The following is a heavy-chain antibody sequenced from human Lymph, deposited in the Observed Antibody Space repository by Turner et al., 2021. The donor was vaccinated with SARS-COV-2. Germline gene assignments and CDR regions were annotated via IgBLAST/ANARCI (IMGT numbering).Heavy chain of an antibody. Sequence: QVQLVQSGAEVKKPGSSVKVSCKASGGTFSSYAISWVRQAPGQGLEWMGGIIPILRIATYAQKFQGGVTITADKSTSTAYMELSSLRSEDTAVFYCARVVGGFGELGYYYYYGMDVWGQGTTVTVSS. CDR1: GGTFSSYA. J-gene: IGHJ6*02. V-gene: IGHV1-69*10. D-gene: IGHD3-10*01. CDR2: IIPILRIA. CDR3: ARVVGGFGELGYYYYYGMDV.